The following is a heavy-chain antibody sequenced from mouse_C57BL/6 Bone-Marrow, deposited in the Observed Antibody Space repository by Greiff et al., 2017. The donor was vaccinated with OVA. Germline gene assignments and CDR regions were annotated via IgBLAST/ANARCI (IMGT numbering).Heavy chain of an antibody. D-gene: IGHD2-3*01. CDR1: GYTFTDYY. Sequence: EVKLQQSGPELVKPGASVKISCKASGYTFTDYYMNWVKQSHGKSLEWIGDINPNNGGTSYNQKFKGKATLTVDKSSSTAYMELRSLTSEDSAVYYCARDGYYVWFAYWGQGTLVTVSA. CDR2: INPNNGGT. CDR3: ARDGYYVWFAY. J-gene: IGHJ3*01. V-gene: IGHV1-26*01.